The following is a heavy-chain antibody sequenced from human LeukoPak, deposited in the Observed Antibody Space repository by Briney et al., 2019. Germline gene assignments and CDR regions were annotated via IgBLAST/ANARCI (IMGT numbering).Heavy chain of an antibody. V-gene: IGHV1-8*03. CDR1: GYTFTGYY. CDR2: MNPNSGNT. Sequence: ASVKVSCKASGYTFTGYYIHWVRQAPGQGLEWMGWMNPNSGNTGYAQKFQGRVTITRNTSISTAYMELSSLRSEDTAVYYCARVGDSSGWYTGYYYYYYMDVWGKGTTVTVSS. J-gene: IGHJ6*03. CDR3: ARVGDSSGWYTGYYYYYYMDV. D-gene: IGHD6-19*01.